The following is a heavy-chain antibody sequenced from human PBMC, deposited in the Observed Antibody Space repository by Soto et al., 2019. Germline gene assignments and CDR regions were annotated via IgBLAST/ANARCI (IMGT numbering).Heavy chain of an antibody. J-gene: IGHJ6*02. D-gene: IGHD6-6*01. CDR2: IIPIFGTA. CDR1: GGTFSSYA. Sequence: QVQLVQSGAEVKKPGSSVKVSCKASGGTFSSYAISWVRQAPGQGLEWMGGIIPIFGTANYAQKFQGRVTIPADELTSTAYMELSSLRSEDTAVYYCATDGSSSGYYYYGMDVWGQGTTVTVSS. CDR3: ATDGSSSGYYYYGMDV. V-gene: IGHV1-69*01.